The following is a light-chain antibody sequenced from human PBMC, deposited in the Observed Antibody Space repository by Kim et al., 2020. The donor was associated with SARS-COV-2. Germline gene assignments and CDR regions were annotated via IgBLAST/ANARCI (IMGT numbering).Light chain of an antibody. CDR2: DVG. V-gene: IGLV2-14*03. CDR3: SSYTTSTTRV. J-gene: IGLJ3*02. CDR1: SSDVGGYNY. Sequence: QSVLTQPASVSGSPGQSITISCSGSSSDVGGYNYVSWYQQHPGKAPKLIIYDVGSRPSGVSYRFSGSKSGNTASLTISGLQTEDEADYYCSSYTTSTTRVFGGGTQLTVL.